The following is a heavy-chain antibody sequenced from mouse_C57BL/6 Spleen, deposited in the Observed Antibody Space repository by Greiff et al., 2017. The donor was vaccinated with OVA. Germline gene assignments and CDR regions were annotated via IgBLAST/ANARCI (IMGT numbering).Heavy chain of an antibody. D-gene: IGHD2-1*01. CDR3: AKAYGNYFDY. Sequence: VQLQQSGPGLVQPSPSLSLTCTASGFSLTSYGVHWVRQSPGKGLEWLGVIWTGGSTDYNAAFMSRLGITKDNSKSQVFFKMNSLQADDTAIYDCAKAYGNYFDYWGKGTTLTVAS. CDR1: GFSLTSYG. V-gene: IGHV2-5*01. CDR2: IWTGGST. J-gene: IGHJ2*01.